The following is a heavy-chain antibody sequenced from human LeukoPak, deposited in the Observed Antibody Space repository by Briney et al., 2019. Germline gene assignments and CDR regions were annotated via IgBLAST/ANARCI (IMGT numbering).Heavy chain of an antibody. Sequence: GGSLRLSCATSGFTFSSYSMNWVRQAPGKGLEWVSCIDSGDSDYVYYADSVKGRFTVSRDNAKNSLYLQMNSLRAEDTAVYYCARAIRGFTYGKVDYWGQGSLVTVSS. V-gene: IGHV3-21*01. CDR2: IDSGDSDYV. D-gene: IGHD5-18*01. CDR1: GFTFSSYS. CDR3: ARAIRGFTYGKVDY. J-gene: IGHJ4*02.